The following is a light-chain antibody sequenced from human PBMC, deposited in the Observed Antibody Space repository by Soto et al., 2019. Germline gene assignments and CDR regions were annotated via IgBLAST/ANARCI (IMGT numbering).Light chain of an antibody. CDR2: GAS. CDR1: QSVSNNY. Sequence: EMVLTQSPGTLSLSPGERATLSCRASQSVSNNYLAWYQQKPGQAPRLLIYGASSRATGIPDRFSGSGSGTDFTLTISRLEPEDFAVYYCQQYGSSPKTFGQGTKV. J-gene: IGKJ1*01. CDR3: QQYGSSPKT. V-gene: IGKV3-20*01.